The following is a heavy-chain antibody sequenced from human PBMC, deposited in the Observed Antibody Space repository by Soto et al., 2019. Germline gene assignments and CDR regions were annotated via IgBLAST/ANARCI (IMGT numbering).Heavy chain of an antibody. V-gene: IGHV1-2*02. J-gene: IGHJ5*02. D-gene: IGHD1-26*01. Sequence: GASVKVSCKASGYTFTGYYMHWVRQAPGQGLEWMGWINPNSGGTNYAQKFQGRVTMTRDTSISTAYMELSRLGSDDTAVYYCARGRAGKVGATLAPGFDPWGQGTLVTVSS. CDR1: GYTFTGYY. CDR2: INPNSGGT. CDR3: ARGRAGKVGATLAPGFDP.